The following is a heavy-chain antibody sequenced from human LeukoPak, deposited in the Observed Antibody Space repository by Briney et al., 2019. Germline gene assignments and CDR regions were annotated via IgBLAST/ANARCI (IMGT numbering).Heavy chain of an antibody. CDR1: GGTFSSFG. V-gene: IGHV1-69*10. CDR2: IIAIVEVA. CDR3: ARDSGYYGSGSYRFDP. D-gene: IGHD3-10*01. Sequence: SSVTVSCKASGGTFSSFGISWARQAPGQALEGIGGIIAIVEVATYAQKFQRRVTITADKSTSTANMELRSLRYEDTAAYYCARDSGYYGSGSYRFDPWGQGTLVTVSS. J-gene: IGHJ5*02.